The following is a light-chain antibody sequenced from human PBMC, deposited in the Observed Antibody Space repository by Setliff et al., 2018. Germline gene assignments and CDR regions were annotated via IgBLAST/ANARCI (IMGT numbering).Light chain of an antibody. V-gene: IGLV2-14*03. J-gene: IGLJ1*01. CDR2: DVS. CDR3: CAYTASTTYV. Sequence: QSALTQPASVSGSPGQSITISCSGTSNDVGAYDLVSWYQQHPGKVPKLIIFDVSNRPSVVSHRFSGSKSGNTASLTISGLQADDEADYYCCAYTASTTYVFVNGTKVTV. CDR1: SNDVGAYDL.